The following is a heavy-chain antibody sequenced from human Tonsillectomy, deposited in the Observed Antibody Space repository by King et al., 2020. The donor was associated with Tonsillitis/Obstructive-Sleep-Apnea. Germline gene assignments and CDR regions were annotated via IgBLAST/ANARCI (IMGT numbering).Heavy chain of an antibody. CDR3: AYDSSGYGDAFDF. D-gene: IGHD3-22*01. CDR1: GGSISSYY. CDR2: IHYSGST. V-gene: IGHV4-59*08. Sequence: QLQESGPGLVKPSETLSLTCTVSGGSISSYYWSWIRQPPGKGLEWIGYIHYSGSTNYNPSLKSRVTISVDTSKNQFSLKLSSVTAADTAVYYCAYDSSGYGDAFDFGGQGKMVPVSS. J-gene: IGHJ3*01.